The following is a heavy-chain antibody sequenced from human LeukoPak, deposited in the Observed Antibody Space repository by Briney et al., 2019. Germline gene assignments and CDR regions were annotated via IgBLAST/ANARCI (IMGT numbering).Heavy chain of an antibody. CDR1: GFTFINAW. V-gene: IGHV3-15*01. J-gene: IGHJ4*02. Sequence: GGSLRLSCAASGFTFINAWMSWVRQAPGKGLEWVGRIKSKTDGGTTDYAGPVKGRFTISRDDSKNTLYLQMNSLKTEDTAVYYCTTADYYYDRSGRHYWGQGTLVTVSS. CDR2: IKSKTDGGTT. D-gene: IGHD3-22*01. CDR3: TTADYYYDRSGRHY.